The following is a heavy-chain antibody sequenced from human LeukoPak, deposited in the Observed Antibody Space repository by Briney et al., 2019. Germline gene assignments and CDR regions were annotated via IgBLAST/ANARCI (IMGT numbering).Heavy chain of an antibody. CDR2: ISAYNGNT. V-gene: IGHV1-18*04. CDR1: GYTFTSYG. J-gene: IGHJ4*02. D-gene: IGHD3-9*01. CDR3: ATGKIPLRYFDWYPHDY. Sequence: ASVKVSCKASGYTFTSYGISWVRQASGQGLEWMGWISAYNGNTNYAQKLQGRVTMTTDTSTSTAYMELRSLRSDDTAVYYCATGKIPLRYFDWYPHDYWGQGTLVTVSS.